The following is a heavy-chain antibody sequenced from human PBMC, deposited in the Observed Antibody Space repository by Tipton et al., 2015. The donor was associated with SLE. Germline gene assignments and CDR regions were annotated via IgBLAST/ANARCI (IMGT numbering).Heavy chain of an antibody. V-gene: IGHV4-59*11. Sequence: TLSLTCTVSGGSISSRYWSWIRQPPGKGLEWIGYIYYSGSTNYNPSLKSRVTISVDTSKNQFSLKLSSVTAADTAVYYCGTTSTDYGMDAWGQGTTVTVSS. D-gene: IGHD2-8*02. CDR3: GTTSTDYGMDA. CDR2: IYYSGST. CDR1: GGSISSRY. J-gene: IGHJ6*02.